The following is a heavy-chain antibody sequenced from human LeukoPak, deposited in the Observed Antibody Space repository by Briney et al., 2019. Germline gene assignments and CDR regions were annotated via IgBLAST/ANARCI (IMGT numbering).Heavy chain of an antibody. V-gene: IGHV3-48*01. CDR1: GFTFSSYR. CDR2: ISSSSSTI. CDR3: ARDSVYGPDAFDI. J-gene: IGHJ3*02. D-gene: IGHD3-16*02. Sequence: PGGSLRLSCAASGFTFSSYRMTWVRQAPGKGLEWVSYISSSSSTIYYADSVKGRFTISRDNAKNSLYLQMNSLRAEDTAVYYCARDSVYGPDAFDIWGQGTMVTVSS.